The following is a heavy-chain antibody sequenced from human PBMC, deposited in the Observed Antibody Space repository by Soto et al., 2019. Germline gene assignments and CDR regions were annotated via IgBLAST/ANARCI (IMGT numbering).Heavy chain of an antibody. J-gene: IGHJ3*02. V-gene: IGHV3-23*01. CDR2: ISGSGGGT. D-gene: IGHD4-17*01. CDR1: GFAFRNYA. Sequence: EVQLLESGGGLVQPGGSLRLSCAASGFAFRNYAMTWVRQAPGKGLEWVSAISGSGGGTFYADSVKGRFTISRDNSKNTLYLQMNSLTAEDTAVYYCAKARMTTVTREAFDIWGQGTMVTVSS. CDR3: AKARMTTVTREAFDI.